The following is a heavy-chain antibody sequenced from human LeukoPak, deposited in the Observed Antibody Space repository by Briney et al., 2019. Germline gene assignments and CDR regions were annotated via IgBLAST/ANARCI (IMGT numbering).Heavy chain of an antibody. CDR1: GFTFSSYA. V-gene: IGHV3-30*07. Sequence: PGRSLRLSCAASGFTFSSYAMHWVRQAPGKGLEWVAVISYDGSNKYYADSVKGRFTISRDNSKNTLYLQMNSLRAEDTAVYYCARYLTRYDILTGYYRHDAFDIWGQGTMVTVSS. CDR2: ISYDGSNK. D-gene: IGHD3-9*01. CDR3: ARYLTRYDILTGYYRHDAFDI. J-gene: IGHJ3*02.